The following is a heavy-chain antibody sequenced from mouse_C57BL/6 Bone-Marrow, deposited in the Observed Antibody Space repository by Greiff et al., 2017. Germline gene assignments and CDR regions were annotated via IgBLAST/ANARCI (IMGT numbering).Heavy chain of an antibody. J-gene: IGHJ4*01. CDR1: GYTFTSYW. D-gene: IGHD1-1*01. CDR2: INPSNGGT. Sequence: QVQLQQPGTELVKPGASVKLSCKASGYTFTSYWLHWVKQRPGQGLEWIGNINPSNGGTNYNEKFKSKTTLTVDKSSSTAYMQLSSLTSEDSAVYYCAGGIVATDAMDYWGQGTSVTVSS. CDR3: AGGIVATDAMDY. V-gene: IGHV1-53*01.